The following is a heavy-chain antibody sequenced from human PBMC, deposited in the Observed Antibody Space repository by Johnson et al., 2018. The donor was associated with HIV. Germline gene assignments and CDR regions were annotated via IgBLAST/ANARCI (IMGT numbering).Heavy chain of an antibody. CDR3: ARGRRIQLWLLADAFDI. D-gene: IGHD5-18*01. J-gene: IGHJ3*02. Sequence: QVQLVESGGGLVQPGGSLRLSCADSGFTFSTYAMHWVRQAPGKGLEWVAVISYDGSNKYYADSVKGRFTISRDNSKNTLYLQMNSLRAEDTAVYYCARGRRIQLWLLADAFDIWGQGTLVTVSS. V-gene: IGHV3-30*04. CDR2: ISYDGSNK. CDR1: GFTFSTYA.